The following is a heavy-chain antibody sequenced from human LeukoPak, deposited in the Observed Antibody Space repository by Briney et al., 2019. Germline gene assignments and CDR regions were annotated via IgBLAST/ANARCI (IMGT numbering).Heavy chain of an antibody. D-gene: IGHD2-2*01. Sequence: PSETLSLTCAVYGGSFSGYYWSWIRQPPGKGLEWIGEINHSGSTNYNPSLKSRVTISVDTSKNQFSLKLTSVTAADTAVYYCTRHPYASPVSPRWGQGALVTVSS. CDR3: TRHPYASPVSPR. V-gene: IGHV4-34*01. CDR2: INHSGST. J-gene: IGHJ4*02. CDR1: GGSFSGYY.